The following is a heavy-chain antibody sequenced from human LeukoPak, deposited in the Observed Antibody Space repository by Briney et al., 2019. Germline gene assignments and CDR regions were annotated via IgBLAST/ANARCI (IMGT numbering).Heavy chain of an antibody. D-gene: IGHD4-17*01. CDR2: IRSSSSYI. CDR3: AREPRRLRSTNWFDP. CDR1: GFTFSSYS. Sequence: GGSLRLSCAASGFTFSSYSMNWVRQAPGKGLEWVSSIRSSSSYIYYADSVKGRFTISRDNAKNSLYLQMNSLRAEDTAVYYCAREPRRLRSTNWFDPWGQGTLVTVSS. J-gene: IGHJ5*02. V-gene: IGHV3-21*01.